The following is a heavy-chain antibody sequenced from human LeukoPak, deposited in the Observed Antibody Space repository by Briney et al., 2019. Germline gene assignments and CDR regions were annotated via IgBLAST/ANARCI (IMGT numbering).Heavy chain of an antibody. V-gene: IGHV3-74*01. J-gene: IGHJ4*02. CDR3: ARSWGSAGHFDY. D-gene: IGHD7-27*01. CDR2: IDIDGSGA. Sequence: GGSLRLSCAASGFTFSSYWMHWVRQVPGKGLVWVSRIDIDGSGARYADSVKGRFTISRDNAKNTVYLQMNSLRAEDTAVFYCARSWGSAGHFDYWGQGTPVTVSS. CDR1: GFTFSSYW.